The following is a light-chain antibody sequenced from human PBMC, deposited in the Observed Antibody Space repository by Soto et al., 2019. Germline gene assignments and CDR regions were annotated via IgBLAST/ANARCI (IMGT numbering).Light chain of an antibody. CDR1: LYTSSW. J-gene: IGKJ1*01. Sequence: DIQRTQSNSTLPASVGDRVTITCRASLYTSSWSAWYQQKPGKAPKLLIYKSTTLERGVPSRFSGSGSRTEFILTISILQADDFATYYSQHYHGYLWPFGQVTIVDIK. CDR2: KST. CDR3: QHYHGYLWP. V-gene: IGKV1-5*03.